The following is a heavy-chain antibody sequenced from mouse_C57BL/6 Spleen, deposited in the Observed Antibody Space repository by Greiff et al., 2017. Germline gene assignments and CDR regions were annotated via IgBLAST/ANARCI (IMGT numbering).Heavy chain of an antibody. CDR1: GYTFTSYW. J-gene: IGHJ2*01. D-gene: IGHD4-1*01. CDR3: AFNWEGGYYFDY. CDR2: IYPGSGST. Sequence: VQLQQPGAELVKPGASVKMSCKASGYTFTSYWITWVKQRPGQGLEWMGDIYPGSGSTNYNEKFKSKATLTVDTSSSTAYMQLSSLTSEDSAVYYCAFNWEGGYYFDYWGQGTTLTVSS. V-gene: IGHV1-55*01.